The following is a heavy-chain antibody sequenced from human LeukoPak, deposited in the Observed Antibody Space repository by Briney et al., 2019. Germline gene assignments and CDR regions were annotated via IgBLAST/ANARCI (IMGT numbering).Heavy chain of an antibody. Sequence: SETLSLLCTVSGGPISSYYWSWIRQPAGKGLEWIGRIYTSGSTNYNPSLPSRVTMSVDTTKNQFSLKLSSVTAADTAVYYCARGEYYYDSSGYRHFDYWGQGTLVTVSS. CDR3: ARGEYYYDSSGYRHFDY. CDR2: IYTSGST. J-gene: IGHJ4*02. D-gene: IGHD3-22*01. V-gene: IGHV4-4*07. CDR1: GGPISSYY.